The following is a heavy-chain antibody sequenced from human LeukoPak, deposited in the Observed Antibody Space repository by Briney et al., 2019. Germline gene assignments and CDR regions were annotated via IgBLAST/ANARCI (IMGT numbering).Heavy chain of an antibody. CDR1: GGSISSYS. Sequence: SETLSLTCTVSGGSISSYSWSWIRQPPGKGLEWIGYIYHSGSTYYNPSLKSRVTISVDRSKNQFSLKLSSVTAADTAVYYCARAYYGDYVSGFDPWGQGTLVTVSS. V-gene: IGHV4-30-2*01. CDR3: ARAYYGDYVSGFDP. D-gene: IGHD4-17*01. CDR2: IYHSGST. J-gene: IGHJ5*02.